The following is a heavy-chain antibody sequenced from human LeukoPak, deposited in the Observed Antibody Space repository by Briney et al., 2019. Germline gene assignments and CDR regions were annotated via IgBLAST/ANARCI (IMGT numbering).Heavy chain of an antibody. CDR1: GYTFTGHY. D-gene: IGHD2-15*01. Sequence: ASVKVSCKASGYTFTGHYMHWVRQAPGQGLEWMGWIHAGTGDTNYAQKFQGRVTMTRDTSTSTVYMELSSLRSEDTAVYYCARDAGGSCDYWGQGTLVTVSS. CDR2: IHAGTGDT. J-gene: IGHJ4*02. CDR3: ARDAGGSCDY. V-gene: IGHV1-2*02.